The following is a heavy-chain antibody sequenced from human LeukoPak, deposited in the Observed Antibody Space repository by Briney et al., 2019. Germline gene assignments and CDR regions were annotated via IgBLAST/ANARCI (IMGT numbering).Heavy chain of an antibody. Sequence: GGSLRLSCAASGFTFSSYAMSWVRQAPGKGLEWVSAISGSGGSTYYADAVKGRFTIARDNSKNTLYLQMNSLRAEDTAVYYCASSNNDLPRTLDYWGQGTLVTVSS. CDR2: ISGSGGST. J-gene: IGHJ4*02. CDR3: ASSNNDLPRTLDY. D-gene: IGHD1-1*01. V-gene: IGHV3-23*01. CDR1: GFTFSSYA.